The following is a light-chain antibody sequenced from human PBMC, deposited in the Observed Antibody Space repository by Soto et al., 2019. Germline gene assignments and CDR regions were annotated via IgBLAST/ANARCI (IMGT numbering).Light chain of an antibody. V-gene: IGKV3-11*01. CDR2: DAS. Sequence: VLTQSPATLSLSPGERATLSCRASQSVSSYLAWYHQKPGQAPSLLIYDASTRATGIPARFSGSGSGTDFTLTINSLAPEDFAIYYCHQRESWPRTFGQGTKVDIK. J-gene: IGKJ1*01. CDR3: HQRESWPRT. CDR1: QSVSSY.